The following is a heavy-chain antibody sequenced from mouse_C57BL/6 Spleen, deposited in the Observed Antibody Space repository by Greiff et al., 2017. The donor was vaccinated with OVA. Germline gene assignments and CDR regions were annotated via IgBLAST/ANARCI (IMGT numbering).Heavy chain of an antibody. CDR3: ARPITTVVRGYFDV. J-gene: IGHJ1*03. Sequence: EVQLQQPGPELVKPGASVKISCKASGYTFTDYYMNWVKQSHGKSLEWIGDINPNNGGTSYNQKFKGKATLTVDKSSSTAYMELRSLTSEDSAVYYCARPITTVVRGYFDVWGTGTTVTVSS. CDR2: INPNNGGT. V-gene: IGHV1-26*01. CDR1: GYTFTDYY. D-gene: IGHD1-1*01.